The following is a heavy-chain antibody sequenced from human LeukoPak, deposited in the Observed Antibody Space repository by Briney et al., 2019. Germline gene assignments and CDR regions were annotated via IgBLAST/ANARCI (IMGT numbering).Heavy chain of an antibody. CDR1: GGSISSYY. V-gene: IGHV4-59*12. Sequence: SETLSLTCTVSGGSISSYYWSWIRQPPGKGLEWIGYIYYSGSTNYNPSLKSRVTMSVDTSKNQFSLKLSSVTAADTAVYYCARDTLHYFDYWGQGTLVTVSS. CDR3: ARDTLHYFDY. J-gene: IGHJ4*02. CDR2: IYYSGST.